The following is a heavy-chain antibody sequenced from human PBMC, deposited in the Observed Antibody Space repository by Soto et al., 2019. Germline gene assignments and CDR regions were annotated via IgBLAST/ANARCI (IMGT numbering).Heavy chain of an antibody. J-gene: IGHJ3*02. CDR3: ARGYCSGGSCYYSASGAFDI. V-gene: IGHV1-2*04. CDR1: GYTFTGYY. CDR2: INPNSGGT. Sequence: ASVKVSCKASGYTFTGYYMHWARQAPGQGLEWMGWINPNSGGTNYAQKFQGWVTMTRDTSISTAYMELSRLRSDDTAVYYCARGYCSGGSCYYSASGAFDIWGQGTMVTVSS. D-gene: IGHD2-15*01.